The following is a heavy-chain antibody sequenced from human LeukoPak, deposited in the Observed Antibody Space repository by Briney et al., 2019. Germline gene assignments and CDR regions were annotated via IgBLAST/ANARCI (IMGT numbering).Heavy chain of an antibody. J-gene: IGHJ4*02. CDR2: INHSGST. V-gene: IGHV4-34*01. Sequence: PSETLSLTCAVYGGSFSGYYWSWIRQPPGKGLEWIGEINHSGSTNYNPSLKSRVTISVDTSKNQFSLKLSSVTAADTAVYYCARLRDCSSTSCYFWGFDYWGQGTLVTVSS. CDR3: ARLRDCSSTSCYFWGFDY. D-gene: IGHD2-2*01. CDR1: GGSFSGYY.